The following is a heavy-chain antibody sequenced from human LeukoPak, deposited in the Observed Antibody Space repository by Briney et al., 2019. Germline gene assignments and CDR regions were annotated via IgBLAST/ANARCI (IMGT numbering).Heavy chain of an antibody. CDR1: GGSISSYY. D-gene: IGHD6-25*01. V-gene: IGHV4-59*01. CDR2: IYY. CDR3: ARDKADTYYYYYYMDV. J-gene: IGHJ6*03. Sequence: SETLSLTCTVSGGSISSYYWSWIWQPPGKGLEWIGYIYYNPSLKSRVTISVDTSKNQFSLKLSSVTAADTAVYYCARDKADTYYYYYYMDVWGKGTTVTVSS.